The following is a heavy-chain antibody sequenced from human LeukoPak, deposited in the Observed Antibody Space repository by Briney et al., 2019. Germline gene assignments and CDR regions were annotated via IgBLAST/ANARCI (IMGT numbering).Heavy chain of an antibody. V-gene: IGHV3-23*01. CDR1: GFTFSSYA. CDR2: ISGSGGST. CDR3: ARDRGWQWLVH. Sequence: GGSLRLSCAASGFTFSSYAMSWVRQAPGKGLEWVSAISGSGGSTYYADSVKGRFTISRDNSKNTLYLQMNSLRAEDTAVYYCARDRGWQWLVHWGQGTLVTVSS. J-gene: IGHJ4*02. D-gene: IGHD6-19*01.